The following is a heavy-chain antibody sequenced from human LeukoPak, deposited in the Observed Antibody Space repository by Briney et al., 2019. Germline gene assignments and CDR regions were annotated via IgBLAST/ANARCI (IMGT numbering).Heavy chain of an antibody. V-gene: IGHV4-4*07. CDR3: AREPTSGREPTSGRPLDY. D-gene: IGHD5-12*01. Sequence: NTSETLSLTCTVSGGSISGYFWSWIRQPAGKGLEWLGRIYSSGSNNYNPSLKSRVTMSLDTSKNHLSLNLSSVTAADTAVYYCAREPTSGREPTSGRPLDYWGQGTLVTVSS. CDR1: GGSISGYF. CDR2: IYSSGSN. J-gene: IGHJ4*02.